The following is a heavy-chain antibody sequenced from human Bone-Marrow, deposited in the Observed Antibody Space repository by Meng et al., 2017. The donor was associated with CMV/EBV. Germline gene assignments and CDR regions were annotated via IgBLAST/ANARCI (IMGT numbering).Heavy chain of an antibody. CDR1: GYTFTSHD. CDR3: ASGTRTTDY. Sequence: ASVKVSCKASGYTFTSHDINWVRQVTGQGLEWMGWMNPNSGNTGYAQKFQGRVSMTRNTSINTAYMELSSLRSEETAVYYCASGTRTTDYWGQGTLVTVSS. J-gene: IGHJ4*02. D-gene: IGHD1-1*01. V-gene: IGHV1-8*01. CDR2: MNPNSGNT.